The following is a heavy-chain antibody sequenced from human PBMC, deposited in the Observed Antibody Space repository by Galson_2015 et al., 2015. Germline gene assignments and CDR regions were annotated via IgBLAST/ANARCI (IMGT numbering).Heavy chain of an antibody. D-gene: IGHD6-13*01. CDR2: ISWNSGSI. V-gene: IGHV3-9*01. Sequence: SLRLSCAASGFTFDDYAMHWVRQAPGKGLEWVSGISWNSGSIGYADSVKGRFTISRDNAKNSLYLQMNSLRAEDTALYYYAKDMTAASNAVDYWGQGTLVTVSS. J-gene: IGHJ4*02. CDR1: GFTFDDYA. CDR3: AKDMTAASNAVDY.